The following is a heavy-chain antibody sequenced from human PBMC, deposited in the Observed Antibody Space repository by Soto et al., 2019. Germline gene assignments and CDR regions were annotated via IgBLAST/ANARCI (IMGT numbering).Heavy chain of an antibody. J-gene: IGHJ6*02. V-gene: IGHV4-4*07. CDR3: AREGSSGSGMDV. CDR1: GGSISSYN. Sequence: QVQLQQSGPGLLKPSETLSLTSTVSGGSISSYNWSWIRQPAGKALECIGLTYTSGSTNYNPSLKRSVTLSLDTSKNQFSLDLSSVTAADTAVYYCAREGSSGSGMDVWGQGTTVTGSS. D-gene: IGHD6-25*01. CDR2: TYTSGST.